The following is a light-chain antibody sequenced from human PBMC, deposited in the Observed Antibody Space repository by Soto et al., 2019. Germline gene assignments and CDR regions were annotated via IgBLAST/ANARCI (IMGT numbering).Light chain of an antibody. CDR3: QQRSNWPPWT. CDR2: AAS. J-gene: IGKJ1*01. Sequence: VRTQYPGTLSVSAEGRATLSCRASQGLGTNLAWYQQKPGQAPRLLIYAASTRATGVPARFSGSGSGTDFTLTISSLEPEDFAVYYCQQRSNWPPWTFGQGTKVDIK. V-gene: IGKV3-11*01. CDR1: QGLGTN.